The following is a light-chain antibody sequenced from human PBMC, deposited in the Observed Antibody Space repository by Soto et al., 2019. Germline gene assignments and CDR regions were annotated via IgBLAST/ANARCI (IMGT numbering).Light chain of an antibody. J-gene: IGLJ1*01. CDR3: QVWDSSSDHPGV. CDR1: NIGSKS. Sequence: SYELTQPPSVSVAPGKTARITCGGNNIGSKSVHWYQQKPGQAPVLDIYYDSDRPSGIPERFSGSNSGNTATLTISRVEAGDEADYYCQVWDSSSDHPGVFGTGTQLTVL. CDR2: YDS. V-gene: IGLV3-21*04.